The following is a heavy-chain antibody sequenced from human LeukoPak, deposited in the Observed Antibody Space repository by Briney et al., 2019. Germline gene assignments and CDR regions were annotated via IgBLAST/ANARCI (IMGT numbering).Heavy chain of an antibody. CDR3: ARGRVGVTAFTYKPLNAFDI. V-gene: IGHV4-34*01. D-gene: IGHD1-26*01. Sequence: PSETLSLTCAVYGGSFIGYYWSWLRQPPGKGLEWIGEINHSGSTNYNPSLKSRVTISVDTSKNQFSLKLSSVTAADTAVYYCARGRVGVTAFTYKPLNAFDIWGQGTMVTVSS. CDR1: GGSFIGYY. J-gene: IGHJ3*02. CDR2: INHSGST.